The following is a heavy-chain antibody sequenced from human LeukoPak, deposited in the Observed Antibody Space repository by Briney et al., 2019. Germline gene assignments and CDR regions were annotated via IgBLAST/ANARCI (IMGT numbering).Heavy chain of an antibody. Sequence: GRSLRLSCAASGFTFSSYGMHWVRQAPGKGLEWVAFIRYDGSNKYYTDSVKGRFTISRDNSKNTLYLQMNSLRAEDTAVYYCATRGVKSRGMDYWGQGTLVTVSS. V-gene: IGHV3-30*02. CDR1: GFTFSSYG. CDR2: IRYDGSNK. D-gene: IGHD6-13*01. CDR3: ATRGVKSRGMDY. J-gene: IGHJ4*02.